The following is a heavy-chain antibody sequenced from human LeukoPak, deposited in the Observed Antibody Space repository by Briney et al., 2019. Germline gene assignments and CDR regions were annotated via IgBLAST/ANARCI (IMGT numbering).Heavy chain of an antibody. CDR1: GFTFSSYS. D-gene: IGHD1-26*01. CDR3: ASSTTSLYYFDY. CDR2: ISSSSSYI. V-gene: IGHV3-21*01. J-gene: IGHJ4*02. Sequence: TGGSLRLSCAASGFTFSSYSMNWVRQAPGKGLEWVSSISSSSSYIYYADSVKGRFTISRDNAKNSLYLQMNSLRAEDTAVYYCASSTTSLYYFDYWGQGTLVTVS.